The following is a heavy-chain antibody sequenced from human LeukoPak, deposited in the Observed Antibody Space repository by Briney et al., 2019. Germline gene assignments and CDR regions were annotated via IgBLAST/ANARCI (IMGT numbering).Heavy chain of an antibody. V-gene: IGHV1-24*01. CDR2: FDPEDGET. CDR1: GYTLTELS. Sequence: ASVKVSCKVSGYTLTELSMHWVRQAPGKGLEWMGGFDPEDGETIYAQKFQGRDTMTEDTSTDTAYMELSSLRSEDTAVYYCATVHQGSGSYCFDYWGQGTLVTVSS. J-gene: IGHJ4*02. D-gene: IGHD3-10*01. CDR3: ATVHQGSGSYCFDY.